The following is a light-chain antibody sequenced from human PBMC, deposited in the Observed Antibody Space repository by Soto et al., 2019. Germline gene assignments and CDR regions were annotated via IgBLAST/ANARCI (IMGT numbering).Light chain of an antibody. CDR2: EVT. J-gene: IGLJ1*01. Sequence: QSALTQPASVSGSPGQSITISCTGTSSDIDTYNYVSWYQQHPGKAPKLIIYEVTNRPSGVSNRFSGSKSGDTASLTISGLRAEDEADYYCSSYTSSTDYVFGTGTKVTV. V-gene: IGLV2-14*01. CDR1: SSDIDTYNY. CDR3: SSYTSSTDYV.